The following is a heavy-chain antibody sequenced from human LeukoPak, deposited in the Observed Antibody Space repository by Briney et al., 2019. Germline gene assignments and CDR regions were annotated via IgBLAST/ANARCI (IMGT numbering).Heavy chain of an antibody. CDR3: AREGNLYCTNGVCYSQTTNFDL. J-gene: IGHJ2*01. CDR1: GYTFTGYY. D-gene: IGHD2-8*01. Sequence: RASVKVSCKASGYTFTGYYMHWVRQAPGQGLEWMGWISAYNGNTNYAQKLQGRVTMTPDTSTSTAYMGLRSLRSDDTAVYYCAREGNLYCTNGVCYSQTTNFDLWGRGTLVTVSS. CDR2: ISAYNGNT. V-gene: IGHV1-18*04.